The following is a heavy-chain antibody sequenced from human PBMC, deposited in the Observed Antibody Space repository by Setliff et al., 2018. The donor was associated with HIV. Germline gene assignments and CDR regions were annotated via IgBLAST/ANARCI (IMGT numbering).Heavy chain of an antibody. CDR1: GFTFSSYS. J-gene: IGHJ4*02. Sequence: GGSLRLSCAASGFTFSSYSINWVRQAPGKGLEWVSYISGDTRIINYADSVKGRFTISRDNAKNSLYLQMNSLRVEDTALYYCARDLNWGFDYWGQGTLVTVSS. CDR3: ARDLNWGFDY. V-gene: IGHV3-48*01. CDR2: ISGDTRII. D-gene: IGHD7-27*01.